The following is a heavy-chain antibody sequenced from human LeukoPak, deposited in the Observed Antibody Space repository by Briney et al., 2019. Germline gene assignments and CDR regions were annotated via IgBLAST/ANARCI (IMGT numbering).Heavy chain of an antibody. D-gene: IGHD4-11*01. CDR2: ISAYNGNT. CDR3: ALSYSNHYYYMDV. J-gene: IGHJ6*03. V-gene: IGHV1-18*01. CDR1: GYTFTSYG. Sequence: ASVKVSCKASGYTFTSYGISWVRQAPGQGLEWMGWISAYNGNTNYAQKFQGRVTITADESTSTVYMEVSSLRSEDTAVYYCALSYSNHYYYMDVWGKGTTVTVSS.